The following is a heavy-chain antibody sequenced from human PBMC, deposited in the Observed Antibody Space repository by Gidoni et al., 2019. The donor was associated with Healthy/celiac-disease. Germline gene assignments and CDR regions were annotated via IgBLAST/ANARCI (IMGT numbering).Heavy chain of an antibody. V-gene: IGHV3-11*06. CDR2: ISSSSSYT. J-gene: IGHJ4*02. D-gene: IGHD3-22*01. CDR1: GFTFSDYY. CDR3: ARGNYYDSSGYYADY. Sequence: QVQLVESGGGLVKPGGSLRLSCSASGFTFSDYYMSWIRQAPGKGLGWVSYISSSSSYTNYADSVKGRFTISRDNAKNSLYLQMNSLRAEDTAVYYCARGNYYDSSGYYADYWGQGTLVTVSS.